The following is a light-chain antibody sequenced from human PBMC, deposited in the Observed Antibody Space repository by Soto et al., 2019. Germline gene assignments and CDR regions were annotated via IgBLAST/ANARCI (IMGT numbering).Light chain of an antibody. V-gene: IGKV1-5*01. CDR3: QQYENYWT. CDR2: DAS. Sequence: DVEMPQSPSTLSATAGDRVTITCRASQSISSWLAWYQHKPGKAPKLLIYDASNLDSGVPSRFSGSGSGTEFSLTISNLQPDDCATYYCQQYENYWTFGQGTKV. J-gene: IGKJ1*01. CDR1: QSISSW.